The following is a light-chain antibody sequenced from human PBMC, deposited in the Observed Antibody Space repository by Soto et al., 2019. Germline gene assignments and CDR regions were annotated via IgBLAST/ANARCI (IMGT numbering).Light chain of an antibody. CDR3: QTWGTGIVL. CDR1: SGHSSYA. Sequence: QLVLTQSPSGSASLGASVKLTCTLSSGHSSYAIAWHQQKPEKGPRFLMKLNSDGSHSKGDGIPDRFSGSSSGAERYLTISSLQSEDEADYYCQTWGTGIVLFGGGTKLTVL. J-gene: IGLJ2*01. CDR2: LNSDGSH. V-gene: IGLV4-69*01.